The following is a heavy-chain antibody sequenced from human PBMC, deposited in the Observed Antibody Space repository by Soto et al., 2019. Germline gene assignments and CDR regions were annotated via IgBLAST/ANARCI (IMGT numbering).Heavy chain of an antibody. CDR3: AREPGTHLRFLDYYSGMDV. J-gene: IGHJ6*02. CDR2: ISAYNGNT. Sequence: QVQLVQSGAEVKKPGASVKVSCKASGYTFTSYGISWVRQAPGQGLEWMGWISAYNGNTNYAQKLQGRVTMTTDTSTSTAYMELRSLRSDDTAVYYCAREPGTHLRFLDYYSGMDVWGQGTTVTVSS. V-gene: IGHV1-18*04. D-gene: IGHD3-3*01. CDR1: GYTFTSYG.